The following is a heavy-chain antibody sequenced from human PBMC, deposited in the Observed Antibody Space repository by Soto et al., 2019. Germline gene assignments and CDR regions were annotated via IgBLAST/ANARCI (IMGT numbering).Heavy chain of an antibody. CDR1: GDTFNSYV. CDR2: IIPIIGVT. J-gene: IGHJ4*02. D-gene: IGHD3-16*01. Sequence: QVQLVQSGAEVKRPGSSVKVSCESSGDTFNSYVISWVRQAPGQGLEWMGGIIPIIGVTHYAQKFQGRVTISALSSTGTAYMEMPNLGFEDTALYYCARESLGAKGADHWGKGTLVTVSS. V-gene: IGHV1-69*17. CDR3: ARESLGAKGADH.